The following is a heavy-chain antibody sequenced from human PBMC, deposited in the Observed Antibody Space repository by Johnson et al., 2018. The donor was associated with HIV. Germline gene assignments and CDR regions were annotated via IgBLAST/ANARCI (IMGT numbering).Heavy chain of an antibody. Sequence: VQLVESGGGLVQRGGSLRLSCEASGFTLGSYDMHWVRQAAGKGLEWVSEIESDGETYYPASVKGRFTISRDNSKNTLYLQMNRLRAEDTAVYYCARSQTMIVDGADAFDIWGQGTMVTVSS. CDR2: IESDGET. D-gene: IGHD3-22*01. CDR1: GFTLGSYD. J-gene: IGHJ3*02. CDR3: ARSQTMIVDGADAFDI. V-gene: IGHV3-13*01.